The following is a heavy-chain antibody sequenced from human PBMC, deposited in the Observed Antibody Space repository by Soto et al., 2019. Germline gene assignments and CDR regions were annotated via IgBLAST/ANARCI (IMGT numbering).Heavy chain of an antibody. CDR1: GYTFTSYY. CDR3: ARDLYYDFWSGYLGSYHYVMDF. D-gene: IGHD3-3*01. Sequence: ASVKVSCKASGYTFTSYYMHWVRQAPGQGLEWMGIINPSGGSTSYAQKFQGRVTMTRDTSTSTVYMELSSLRSEDTAVYYCARDLYYDFWSGYLGSYHYVMDFWGQGSTVIVSS. J-gene: IGHJ6*02. V-gene: IGHV1-46*01. CDR2: INPSGGST.